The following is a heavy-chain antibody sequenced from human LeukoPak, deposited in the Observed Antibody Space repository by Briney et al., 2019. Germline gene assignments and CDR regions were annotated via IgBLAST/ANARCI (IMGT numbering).Heavy chain of an antibody. Sequence: PSETLSLTCTVSGGSISSYYWSWIRQPPGKGLEWIGYIYYSGSTNYNPSLKSRVTISVDTSKNQFSLKLSSVTAADTAVYYCAGYDILTKNRGNNWFDPWGQGTLVTVSS. D-gene: IGHD3-9*01. CDR1: GGSISSYY. V-gene: IGHV4-59*01. CDR3: AGYDILTKNRGNNWFDP. J-gene: IGHJ5*02. CDR2: IYYSGST.